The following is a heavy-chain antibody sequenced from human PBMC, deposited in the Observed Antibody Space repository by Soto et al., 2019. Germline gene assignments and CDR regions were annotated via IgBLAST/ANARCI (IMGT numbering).Heavy chain of an antibody. CDR2: IYYSGST. CDR1: CGSISSSSYY. V-gene: IGHV4-39*02. CDR3: ARDTYSSGWYRDYYGMDV. D-gene: IGHD6-19*01. Sequence: PSETLSLTCTVSCGSISSSSYYWGWIRQPPGKGLEWTGSIYYSGSTYYNPSLKSRVTISVDTSKNQFSLKLSSVTAADTAVYYCARDTYSSGWYRDYYGMDVWGQGTTVTVSS. J-gene: IGHJ6*02.